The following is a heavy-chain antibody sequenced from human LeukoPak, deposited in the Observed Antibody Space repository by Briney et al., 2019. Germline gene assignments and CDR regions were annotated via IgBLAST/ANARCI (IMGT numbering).Heavy chain of an antibody. CDR2: ITSSSSYI. D-gene: IGHD1-14*01. J-gene: IGHJ4*02. Sequence: ASLSLSCAASGFPFSSYSMNWVRQAPGKGLEWGSSITSSSSYIYYPDSAKGRFTFSRANAKNSQFLQINSLRAEDTAVYYCARDRRYGLDYWGQGTLVTVSS. CDR1: GFPFSSYS. V-gene: IGHV3-21*01. CDR3: ARDRRYGLDY.